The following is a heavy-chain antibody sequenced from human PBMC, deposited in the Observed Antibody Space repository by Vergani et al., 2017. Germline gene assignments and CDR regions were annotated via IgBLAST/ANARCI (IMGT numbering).Heavy chain of an antibody. CDR1: GGTFSSYA. J-gene: IGHJ6*03. CDR3: AATAGTPSYYYYYMDV. V-gene: IGHV1-69*12. Sequence: QVQLVQSGAEVKKPGSSVKVSCKASGGTFSSYAISWVRQAPGQGLEWMGGIIPIFGTANYAQKFQGRVTITADESTSTAYMVLRSLRTADTAVYYCAATAGTPSYYYYYMDVWGKGTTVTVSS. CDR2: IIPIFGTA.